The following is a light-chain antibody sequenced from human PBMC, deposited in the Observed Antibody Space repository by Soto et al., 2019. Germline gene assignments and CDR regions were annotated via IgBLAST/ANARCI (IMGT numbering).Light chain of an antibody. J-gene: IGKJ4*01. CDR2: GAS. CDR1: QTVDSN. CDR3: QQYNNWPLT. Sequence: EIVMTQSPVTLSVSPGEGATLSCRASQTVDSNLAWYQKKPGQAPRLLIFGASTRATGIPARFSGSGSGTEFTLTISSLQSEDFAVYYCQQYNNWPLTFCGGTKVEIE. V-gene: IGKV3-15*01.